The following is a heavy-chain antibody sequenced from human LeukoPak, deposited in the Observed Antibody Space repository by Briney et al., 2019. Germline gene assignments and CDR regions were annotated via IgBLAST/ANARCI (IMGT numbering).Heavy chain of an antibody. D-gene: IGHD6-6*01. V-gene: IGHV3-74*01. CDR3: ARDVHLVRNIAARTAFDY. Sequence: GGFLRLSCAASGFTFSSYWMHWVRQAPGKGLVWVSRINGDGSTTTYADSVKGRFTISRDNAKNTLYLQMSSLRAEDTAVYYCARDVHLVRNIAARTAFDYWGQGTLVTVSS. CDR2: INGDGSTT. CDR1: GFTFSSYW. J-gene: IGHJ4*02.